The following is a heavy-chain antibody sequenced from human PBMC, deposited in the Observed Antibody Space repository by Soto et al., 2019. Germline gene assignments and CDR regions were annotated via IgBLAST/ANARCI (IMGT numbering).Heavy chain of an antibody. V-gene: IGHV4-59*08. Sequence: ETLSLTCTVSGGSISSYYWSWIRQPPGKGLEWIGYIYYSGSTNYNPSLKSRVTISVDTSKNQFSLKLSSVTAADTAVYYCARGNWGSSYYFDYWGQGTLVTVSS. D-gene: IGHD7-27*01. J-gene: IGHJ4*02. CDR2: IYYSGST. CDR3: ARGNWGSSYYFDY. CDR1: GGSISSYY.